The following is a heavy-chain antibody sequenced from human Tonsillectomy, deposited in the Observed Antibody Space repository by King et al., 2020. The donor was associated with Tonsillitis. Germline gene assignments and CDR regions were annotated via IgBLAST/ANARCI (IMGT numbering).Heavy chain of an antibody. J-gene: IGHJ4*02. CDR3: ARVAGEYFDH. CDR1: GFTFSDSY. D-gene: IGHD7-27*01. V-gene: IGHV3-11*01. Sequence: VQLVESGGTLVRPGGSLRLSCAVSGFTFSDSYTSWIRQAPGKGLEWVSYMSTRGSTISYADSVKGRFTISRDNAKNSLYLQMNSLRAEDTAVYYCARVAGEYFDHWGQGTLVTVAS. CDR2: MSTRGSTI.